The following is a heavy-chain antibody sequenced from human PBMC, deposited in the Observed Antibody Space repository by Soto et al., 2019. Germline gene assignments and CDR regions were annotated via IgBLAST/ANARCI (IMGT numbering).Heavy chain of an antibody. CDR3: ARAHYGDYGYGVDV. Sequence: QLQLQESGSGLVKPSQTLSITCAVSGGSISSGGYSWSWIRQPPGKGLEWIGYIYHSGSTYYNPSLKSGVTISVDRSKNQFSLTLRSVTAADTAVDYCARAHYGDYGYGVDVWGQGTTVTVSS. CDR2: IYHSGST. V-gene: IGHV4-30-2*01. D-gene: IGHD4-17*01. CDR1: GGSISSGGYS. J-gene: IGHJ6*02.